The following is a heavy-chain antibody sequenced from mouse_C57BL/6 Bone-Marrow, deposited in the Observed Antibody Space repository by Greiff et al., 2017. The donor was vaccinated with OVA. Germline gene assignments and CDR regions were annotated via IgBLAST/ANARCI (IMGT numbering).Heavy chain of an antibody. CDR1: GFTFSSYA. CDR2: ISDGGSYT. J-gene: IGHJ3*01. CDR3: ARYYKAY. D-gene: IGHD2-12*01. V-gene: IGHV5-4*01. Sequence: EVQVEESGGGLVKPGGSLKLSCAASGFTFSSYAMSWVRQTPEKRLEWVATISDGGSYTYYPDNVKGRFTISRDNAKNNLYLQRSHLKSEDTAMYYCARYYKAYWGQGTLVTVSA.